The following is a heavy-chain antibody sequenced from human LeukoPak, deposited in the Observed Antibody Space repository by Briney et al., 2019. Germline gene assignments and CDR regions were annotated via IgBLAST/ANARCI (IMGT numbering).Heavy chain of an antibody. Sequence: GGSLRLSCAASGFTFSSYAMSWVRQAPGKGLEWVSAISGSGGSTYYADSVKGRFAISRDNSKNTLYLQMNSLRAEDTAVYYCAKDLGRPGGGYWGQGTLVTVSS. CDR2: ISGSGGST. V-gene: IGHV3-23*01. CDR3: AKDLGRPGGGY. D-gene: IGHD1-1*01. CDR1: GFTFSSYA. J-gene: IGHJ4*02.